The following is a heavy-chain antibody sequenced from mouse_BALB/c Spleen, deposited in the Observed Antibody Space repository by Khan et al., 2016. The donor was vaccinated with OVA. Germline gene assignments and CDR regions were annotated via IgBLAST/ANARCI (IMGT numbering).Heavy chain of an antibody. CDR1: GFTFSSYA. D-gene: IGHD1-1*01. J-gene: IGHJ1*01. Sequence: EVELVESGGGLVKPGGSLKLSCAASGFTFSSYAMSWVHQTPEKRLEWVATISSGDTYTYYPDSVKGRFTISRDNAKNTLYLQMSSLRSEDTAMYYCARPPITTVVATSYWFFDVWGAGTTVTVST. CDR3: ARPPITTVVATSYWFFDV. V-gene: IGHV5-9-3*01. CDR2: ISSGDTYT.